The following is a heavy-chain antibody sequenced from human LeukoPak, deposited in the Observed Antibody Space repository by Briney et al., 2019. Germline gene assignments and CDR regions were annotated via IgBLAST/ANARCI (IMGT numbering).Heavy chain of an antibody. J-gene: IGHJ6*04. CDR3: ARDAYGSGSYGGLYGMDV. D-gene: IGHD3-10*01. Sequence: SVKVSCKASGGTFSSYAISWVRQAPGQGLEWMGGIIPIFGTANYAQKFQGRVTITADKSTSTAYMELSSRRSEDTAVHYCARDAYGSGSYGGLYGMDVWGKGTTVTVSS. CDR2: IIPIFGTA. CDR1: GGTFSSYA. V-gene: IGHV1-69*06.